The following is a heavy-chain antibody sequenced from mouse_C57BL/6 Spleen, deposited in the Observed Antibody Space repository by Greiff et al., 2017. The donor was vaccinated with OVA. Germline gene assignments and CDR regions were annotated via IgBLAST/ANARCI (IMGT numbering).Heavy chain of an antibody. D-gene: IGHD2-12*01. V-gene: IGHV10-1*01. CDR3: VRQGDYTQFAY. Sequence: VQLKESGGGLVQPKGSLKLSCAASGFSFNTYAMNWVRQAPGKGLEWVARIRSKSNNYATYYADSVKDRFTISRDDSESMLYLQMNNLKTEDTAMYYCVRQGDYTQFAYWGQGTLVTVSA. CDR1: GFSFNTYA. CDR2: IRSKSNNYAT. J-gene: IGHJ3*01.